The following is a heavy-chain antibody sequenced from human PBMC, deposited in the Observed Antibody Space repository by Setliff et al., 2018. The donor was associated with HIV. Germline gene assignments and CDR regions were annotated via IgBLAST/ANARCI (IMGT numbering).Heavy chain of an antibody. CDR1: GYSFTTYW. CDR3: ARVVAGKSSTDGFDI. Sequence: PGESLKISCQGSGYSFTTYWIGWVRQMPGKGLECMGIIYPGDSDTRYSPSFRGQVTISADKSISTAYLQWSSLRASDTAMYYCARVVAGKSSTDGFDIWGQGTMVTV. CDR2: IYPGDSDT. V-gene: IGHV5-51*01. J-gene: IGHJ3*02. D-gene: IGHD6-19*01.